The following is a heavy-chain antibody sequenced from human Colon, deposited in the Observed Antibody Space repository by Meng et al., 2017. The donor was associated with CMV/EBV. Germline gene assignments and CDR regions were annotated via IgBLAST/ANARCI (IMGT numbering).Heavy chain of an antibody. CDR1: GGSISSHY. Sequence: VQLQQSAPGLVKPSETLSLSCIVSGGSISSHYWSWIRQPAGKGLEWIGRIYPSGFPKYKPSLESRVTMSADTSKNQISLKLTSVTAADTAVYYCARAQYTYGYWIFDYWGQGTLVTVSS. D-gene: IGHD5-18*01. CDR2: IYPSGFP. J-gene: IGHJ4*02. V-gene: IGHV4-4*07. CDR3: ARAQYTYGYWIFDY.